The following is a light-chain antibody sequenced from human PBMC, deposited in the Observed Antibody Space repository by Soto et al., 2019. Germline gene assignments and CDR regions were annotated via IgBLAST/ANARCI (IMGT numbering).Light chain of an antibody. V-gene: IGKV3D-20*01. CDR3: QQYGGSPRT. Sequence: EIVLTQSPATLSLSPGERATLSCGASQSVSLYLAWYQQKPGLAPRLLIYDASIRATGIPDRFSGSGSGTDFTLTISRLEPEDSAVYFCQQYGGSPRTFGQGTKVEIK. CDR1: QSVSLY. CDR2: DAS. J-gene: IGKJ1*01.